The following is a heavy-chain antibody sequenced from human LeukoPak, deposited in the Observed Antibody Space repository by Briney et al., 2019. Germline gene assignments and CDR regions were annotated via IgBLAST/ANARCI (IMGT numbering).Heavy chain of an antibody. D-gene: IGHD2-15*01. CDR2: ISAYNGNT. J-gene: IGHJ4*02. CDR1: GYTFTSYA. CDR3: ARLGYCSGGSCLYTGVLRYFDY. Sequence: ASVKVSCKASGYTFTSYAMNWVRQAPGQGLEWMGWISAYNGNTNYAQKLQGRVTMTTDTSTSTAYMELRSLRSDDTAVYYCARLGYCSGGSCLYTGVLRYFDYWGQGTLVTVSS. V-gene: IGHV1-18*01.